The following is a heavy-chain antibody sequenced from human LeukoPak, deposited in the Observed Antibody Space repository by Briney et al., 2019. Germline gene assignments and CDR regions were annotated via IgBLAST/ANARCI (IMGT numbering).Heavy chain of an antibody. J-gene: IGHJ6*03. CDR2: ISSNGGST. CDR1: GFTFSSYA. CDR3: ARVYGGNSRSHYYYYYYMDV. V-gene: IGHV3-64*01. Sequence: PGGSLRLSCAASGFTFSSYAMHWVRQAPGKGLEYVSAISSNGGSTYYANSVKGRFTISRDNSKNTLYLQMGSLRAEDMAVYYCARVYGGNSRSHYYYYYYMDVRGKGTTVTVSS. D-gene: IGHD4-23*01.